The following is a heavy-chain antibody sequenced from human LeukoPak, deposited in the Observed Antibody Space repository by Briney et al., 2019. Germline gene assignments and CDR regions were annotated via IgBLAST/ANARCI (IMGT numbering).Heavy chain of an antibody. Sequence: ASVNVSCMACGYTFPSYYMNWVRQAPGQGLEWMGIINPSGGSTSYAQKFQGRVTMTRDTSTSTVYMELSSLRSEDTAVYYCASDRPRGRSGYYDAFDIWGQGTMVTVSS. D-gene: IGHD3-3*01. CDR2: INPSGGST. J-gene: IGHJ3*02. CDR1: GYTFPSYY. V-gene: IGHV1-46*01. CDR3: ASDRPRGRSGYYDAFDI.